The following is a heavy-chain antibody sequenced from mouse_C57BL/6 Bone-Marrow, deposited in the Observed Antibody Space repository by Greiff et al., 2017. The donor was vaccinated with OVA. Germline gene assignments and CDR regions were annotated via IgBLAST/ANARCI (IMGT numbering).Heavy chain of an antibody. Sequence: VQLQQSGAELVKPGASVKMSCKASGYTFTTYPIEWMKQNHGKSLEWIGNFHPYNDDTKYNEKFKGKATLTVEKASSTVYLELSRLTTEDTAVYDCARRRGSSYGYFDVWGTGTTVTVSS. J-gene: IGHJ1*03. CDR2: FHPYNDDT. D-gene: IGHD1-1*01. CDR1: GYTFTTYP. CDR3: ARRRGSSYGYFDV. V-gene: IGHV1-47*01.